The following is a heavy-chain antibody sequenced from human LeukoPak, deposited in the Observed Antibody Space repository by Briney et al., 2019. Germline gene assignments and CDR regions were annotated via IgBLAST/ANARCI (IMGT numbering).Heavy chain of an antibody. CDR2: IDPSDSYT. Sequence: GESLRISRKGSGYSFNSYWISWVRQMPGKGLEWMGRIDPSDSYTNYSPSFQGHVTISADKSISTAYLQWSSLKASDTAMYYCARALGAAGFPDAFDIWGQGTMVTVSS. J-gene: IGHJ3*02. V-gene: IGHV5-10-1*01. CDR1: GYSFNSYW. D-gene: IGHD6-13*01. CDR3: ARALGAAGFPDAFDI.